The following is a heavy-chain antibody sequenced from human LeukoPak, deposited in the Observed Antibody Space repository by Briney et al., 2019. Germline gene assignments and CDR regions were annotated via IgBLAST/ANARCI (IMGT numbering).Heavy chain of an antibody. J-gene: IGHJ5*02. CDR2: INHSGST. CDR3: ASVPYSGYDS. D-gene: IGHD5-12*01. V-gene: IGHV4-34*01. Sequence: SETLSLTCAVYGGSFSGYYWSWIRQPPGKGLEWIGEINHSGSTNYNPSLKSRVTISVDTSKNQFPLKLSSVTAADTAVYYCASVPYSGYDSWGQGTLVTVSS. CDR1: GGSFSGYY.